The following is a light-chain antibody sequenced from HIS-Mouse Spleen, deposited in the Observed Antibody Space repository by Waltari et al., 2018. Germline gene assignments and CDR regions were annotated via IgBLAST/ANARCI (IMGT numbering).Light chain of an antibody. Sequence: QSALTQPASVSGSPGQSITISCTGTSSDVGGYNYVSWYQQHPGKAPKLMIYEVSKRPSGVSNRVSGSKSGNTASLTISGLQAEDEADYYCSSYTSSSPYVVFGGGTKLTVL. J-gene: IGLJ2*01. V-gene: IGLV2-14*01. CDR2: EVS. CDR3: SSYTSSSPYVV. CDR1: SSDVGGYNY.